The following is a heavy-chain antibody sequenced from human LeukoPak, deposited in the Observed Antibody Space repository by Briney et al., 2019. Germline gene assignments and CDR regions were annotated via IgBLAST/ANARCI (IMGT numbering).Heavy chain of an antibody. D-gene: IGHD3-22*01. CDR2: ISGSGGVT. J-gene: IGHJ4*02. CDR3: AKDPTDFDSSGQTYFDY. CDR1: RFTFSSYA. Sequence: GGSLRLSCAASRFTFSSYAMSWVRQAPGKGLEWVSAISGSGGVTYYADSVKGRFTISRDNSNNTLYLQMNSLRAEDTAVYYCAKDPTDFDSSGQTYFDYWGQGTLVTVSS. V-gene: IGHV3-23*01.